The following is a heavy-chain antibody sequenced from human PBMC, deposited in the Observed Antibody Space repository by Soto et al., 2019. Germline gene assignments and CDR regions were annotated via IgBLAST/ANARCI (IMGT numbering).Heavy chain of an antibody. Sequence: QVQLVQSGAEVKPPGASVTVSCEASGYSFSSYYMHWLRQTPGQGLEWMGLINPSGTSTNYAQKFQGRVTMTRDTATSTVYMELSDLRSEDTAVYYCGGETPRAGWIGPWGQGTLVTVSS. D-gene: IGHD6-13*01. J-gene: IGHJ5*02. CDR1: GYSFSSYY. CDR3: GGETPRAGWIGP. V-gene: IGHV1-46*03. CDR2: INPSGTST.